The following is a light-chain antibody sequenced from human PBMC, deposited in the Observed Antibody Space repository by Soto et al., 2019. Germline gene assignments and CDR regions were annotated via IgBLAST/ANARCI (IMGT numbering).Light chain of an antibody. J-gene: IGKJ1*01. CDR2: DAS. V-gene: IGKV3-15*01. CDR1: QSVSSS. CDR3: QQSNNWPKT. Sequence: EIVMTQSPATLSVSPGEPATLSCRASQSVSSSLAWYQQKPGQAPRLLISDASTRAAGLPARFSGSGSGTEFTLTISSLQSEDFAVYFCQQSNNWPKTFGQGTKVEMK.